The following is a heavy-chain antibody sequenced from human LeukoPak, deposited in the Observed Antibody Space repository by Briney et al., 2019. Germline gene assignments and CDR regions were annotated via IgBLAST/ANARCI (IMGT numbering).Heavy chain of an antibody. CDR1: GFTFSDYY. Sequence: GGSLRLSCAASGFTFSDYYMSWIRQAPGKGLEWVSYISSSGTTIYYADSVKGRFTISRDNAKNSLYLQMSSLRAEDTAVYYCASSEWELLRYDYWGQGTLVTVSS. CDR2: ISSSGTTI. D-gene: IGHD1-26*01. J-gene: IGHJ4*02. CDR3: ASSEWELLRYDY. V-gene: IGHV3-11*01.